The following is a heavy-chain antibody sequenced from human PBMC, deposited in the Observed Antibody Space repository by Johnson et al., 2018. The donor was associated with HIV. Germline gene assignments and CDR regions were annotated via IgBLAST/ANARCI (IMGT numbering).Heavy chain of an antibody. CDR3: ARGQGYYYDSSGPTLNAFDI. D-gene: IGHD3-22*01. CDR1: GFTFSSYG. CDR2: ISYDGSNK. Sequence: QVQLVESGGGVVQPGRSLRLSCAASGFTFSSYGMHWVRQAPGKGLEWVAVISYDGSNKYYADSVKGRFTISRDNSKNTLYLQMNSLRAEDTAVYYCARGQGYYYDSSGPTLNAFDIWGQGTMVTVSS. V-gene: IGHV3-30*19. J-gene: IGHJ3*02.